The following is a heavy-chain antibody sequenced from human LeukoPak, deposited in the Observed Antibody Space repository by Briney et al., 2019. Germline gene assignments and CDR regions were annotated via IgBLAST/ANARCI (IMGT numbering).Heavy chain of an antibody. Sequence: SETLSLTCAVDGGSFGDYYWSWIRQPPGRGLEWIGEFNLGGGTNYNPSLKSRVTISVDTSKNQFSLKLSSVTAADTAVYYCARASLAYYDSSGPFDDRGQGTLVTVS. J-gene: IGHJ4*02. D-gene: IGHD3-22*01. CDR2: FNLGGGT. V-gene: IGHV4-34*01. CDR1: GGSFGDYY. CDR3: ARASLAYYDSSGPFDD.